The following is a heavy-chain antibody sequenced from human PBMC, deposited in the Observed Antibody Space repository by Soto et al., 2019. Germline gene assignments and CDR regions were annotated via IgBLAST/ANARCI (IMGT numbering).Heavy chain of an antibody. J-gene: IGHJ6*02. D-gene: IGHD3-3*01. CDR2: IIPIFGTA. CDR3: ARGRFLEWLGDSDYYYGMDV. Sequence: SVKVSCKASGGTFSSYAISWVRQAPGQGLEWMGGIIPIFGTANYAQKFQGRVTITADESTSTAYMELSSLRSEDTAVYYCARGRFLEWLGDSDYYYGMDVWGQGTTVTVSS. V-gene: IGHV1-69*13. CDR1: GGTFSSYA.